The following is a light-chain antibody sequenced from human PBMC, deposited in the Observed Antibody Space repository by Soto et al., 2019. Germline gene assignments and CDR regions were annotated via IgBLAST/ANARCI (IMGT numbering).Light chain of an antibody. CDR1: QSVSNN. Sequence: EIVMTQSPATLSLSPGERVTLSCRASQSVSNNLAWYQQKPGQAPRLLIYGASTRATGIPARFSGSGSGTEFTLTISSLQSEDFAIYYCQHYHNWPPWTFGQGTKAEIK. J-gene: IGKJ1*01. CDR2: GAS. V-gene: IGKV3-15*01. CDR3: QHYHNWPPWT.